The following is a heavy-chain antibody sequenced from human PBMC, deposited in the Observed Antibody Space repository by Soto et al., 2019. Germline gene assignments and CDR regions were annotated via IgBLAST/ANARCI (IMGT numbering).Heavy chain of an antibody. Sequence: SETLSLTCNVSGGSISSSSTYWGWIRQPPEKGLEWIASIYYSGSTYYNPSLRSRVTLSVDTSKNQFSLRLSSVTAADTAVYYCANSLGRSGNNPVKVDPWGQGTLVTVSS. CDR2: IYYSGST. CDR3: ANSLGRSGNNPVKVDP. D-gene: IGHD3-10*01. CDR1: GGSISSSSTY. J-gene: IGHJ5*02. V-gene: IGHV4-39*01.